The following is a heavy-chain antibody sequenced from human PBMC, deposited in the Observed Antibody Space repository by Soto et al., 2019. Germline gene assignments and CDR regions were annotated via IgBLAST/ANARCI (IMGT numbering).Heavy chain of an antibody. Sequence: ASETLSLTCTVSGGSISNYYWSWIRQPPGRGLEWIGHIFYSGSTNYNPALKSRVTISVDTSKSQFSLKLSSVTAADTAVYYCAKGYATSWYTYYFDYWGQGALVTVSS. CDR2: IFYSGST. D-gene: IGHD6-13*01. J-gene: IGHJ4*02. CDR1: GGSISNYY. CDR3: AKGYATSWYTYYFDY. V-gene: IGHV4-59*01.